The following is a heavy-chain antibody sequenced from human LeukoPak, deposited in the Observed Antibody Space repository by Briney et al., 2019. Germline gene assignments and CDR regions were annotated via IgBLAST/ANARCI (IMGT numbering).Heavy chain of an antibody. CDR3: ARLFDPGYCNSTNCYDY. CDR2: IVPRDSYT. Sequence: PGEALKISFKGSGYSLTSYWISWVRQMTGKGLEWMGRIVPRDSYTNYSPSFQGHVTISADKSITTAYLQWSSLKASDTAMDYCARLFDPGYCNSTNCYDYWGQGTLVTVSS. CDR1: GYSLTSYW. D-gene: IGHD2-2*01. J-gene: IGHJ4*02. V-gene: IGHV5-10-1*01.